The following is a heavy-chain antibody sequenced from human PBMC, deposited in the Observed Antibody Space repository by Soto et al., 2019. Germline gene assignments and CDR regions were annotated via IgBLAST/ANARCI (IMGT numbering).Heavy chain of an antibody. CDR1: GSTFTSYS. CDR3: ARRSGYAFDI. CDR2: ISSSSSYI. V-gene: IGHV3-21*01. J-gene: IGHJ3*02. Sequence: GGSLRLSCAASGSTFTSYSMNWVRQAPGKGLEWVSSISSSSSYIYYADSVKGRFTISRDNAKNSLYLQMSSLRAEDTAVYYCARRSGYAFDIWGQGTMVTVSS.